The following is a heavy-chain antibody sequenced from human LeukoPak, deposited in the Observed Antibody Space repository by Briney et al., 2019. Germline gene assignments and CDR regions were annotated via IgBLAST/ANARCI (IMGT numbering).Heavy chain of an antibody. V-gene: IGHV4-59*01. Sequence: PSETLSLTCTVSGFSISTYSWSWIRQPPGKGLEWVGYIYSSGGTDHNPSLKSRVTMSVDTSTNQLSLKLNSVTAADTAVYYCARAKRWENDALDIWGQGTLVTVAS. D-gene: IGHD1-26*01. J-gene: IGHJ3*02. CDR1: GFSISTYS. CDR2: IYSSGGT. CDR3: ARAKRWENDALDI.